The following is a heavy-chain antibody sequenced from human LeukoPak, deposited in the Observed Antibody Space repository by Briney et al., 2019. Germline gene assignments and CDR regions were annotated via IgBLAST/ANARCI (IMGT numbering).Heavy chain of an antibody. D-gene: IGHD1-7*01. CDR1: GFTVSSNY. Sequence: TGGSLRLSCAASGFTVSSNYMSWVRQAPGKGLEWVALIRFDGSIRYYGDSVKGRFTISRDNSKNMLYLQMNSLRPEDTAVYWCAKAGTGFLFPYYFDYWGQGTLVTVSS. CDR3: AKAGTGFLFPYYFDY. CDR2: IRFDGSIR. J-gene: IGHJ4*02. V-gene: IGHV3-30*02.